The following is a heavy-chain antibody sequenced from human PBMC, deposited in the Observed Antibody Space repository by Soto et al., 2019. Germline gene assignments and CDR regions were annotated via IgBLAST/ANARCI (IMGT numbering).Heavy chain of an antibody. CDR3: ARWGTTGGLDV. CDR1: GFTFRSYV. Sequence: QVQLVESGGGVVQPGASLRLSCVGSGFTFRSYVIHWVRQAPGEGLEWVALTSYDGSNKYYDDSVKGRFTISRDNSRNTVDLHMDSLRLEDTALYYCARWGTTGGLDVWGQGTLVSVSS. D-gene: IGHD3-16*01. CDR2: TSYDGSNK. J-gene: IGHJ4*02. V-gene: IGHV3-30*19.